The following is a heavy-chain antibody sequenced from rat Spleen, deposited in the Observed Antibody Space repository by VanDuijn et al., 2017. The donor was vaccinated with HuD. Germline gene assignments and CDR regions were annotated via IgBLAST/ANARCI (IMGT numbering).Heavy chain of an antibody. CDR2: ISYDGGST. D-gene: IGHD1-7*01. CDR1: GFTFSDYY. Sequence: EVQLVESGGGLVQPGRSLKLSCAASGFTFSDYYMAWVRQAPTKGLEWVASISYDGGSTYYRDSVKGRFTISRDNAKSTLYLQMDSLRSEDTATYYCARHGMGYWYFDFWGPGTMVTVSS. J-gene: IGHJ1*01. CDR3: ARHGMGYWYFDF. V-gene: IGHV5-20*01.